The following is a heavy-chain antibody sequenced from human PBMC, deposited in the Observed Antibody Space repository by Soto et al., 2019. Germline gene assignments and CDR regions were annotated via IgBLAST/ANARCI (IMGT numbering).Heavy chain of an antibody. J-gene: IGHJ4*02. V-gene: IGHV1-69*13. Sequence: ASVKVSCKASGGTFSSYAISWVRQAHGQGLEWMGGIIPIFGTANYAQKFQGRVTITADESTSTAYMELSSLRSEDTAVYYCARGKDRSSCFDYWGQGTLVTVS. CDR3: ARGKDRSSCFDY. D-gene: IGHD6-13*01. CDR2: IIPIFGTA. CDR1: GGTFSSYA.